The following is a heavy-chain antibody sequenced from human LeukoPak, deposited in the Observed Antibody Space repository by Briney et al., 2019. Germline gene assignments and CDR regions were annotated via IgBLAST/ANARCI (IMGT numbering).Heavy chain of an antibody. CDR1: GFTFSTCT. CDR2: ISSSSNYI. V-gene: IGHV3-21*01. Sequence: GGSLRLSCAASGFTFSTCTMNWVRQAPGKGLEWVSSISSSSNYIYYADSVKGRFTISRDNAKNSLYLQMNSLRAEDTAVYYCARNTPDIFLEGWGRGTLVTVSS. D-gene: IGHD3-9*01. J-gene: IGHJ4*02. CDR3: ARNTPDIFLEG.